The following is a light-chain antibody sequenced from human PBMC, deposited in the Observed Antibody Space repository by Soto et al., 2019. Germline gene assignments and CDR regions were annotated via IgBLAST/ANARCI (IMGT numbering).Light chain of an antibody. CDR3: RLFNDYTIT. V-gene: IGKV1-9*01. J-gene: IGKJ5*01. CDR2: AAS. Sequence: PKLLMYAASTLQRGVPSRFSGSGSGTDFTLASSSLQPEDFATYYCRLFNDYTITFGQGTRLEIK.